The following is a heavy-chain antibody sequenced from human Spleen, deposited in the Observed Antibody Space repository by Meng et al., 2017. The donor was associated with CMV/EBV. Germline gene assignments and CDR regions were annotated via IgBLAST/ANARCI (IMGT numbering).Heavy chain of an antibody. CDR1: GFTFIAYS. Sequence: GGSLRLSCAASGFTFIAYSMNWVRQAPGKVLEWLSSISSSSSYINYADSVKGRFTISRDNTKNSLYLQMNSLRAEDTAVYYCARVGVLGASKHFQNWGQGTLVTVSS. CDR3: ARVGVLGASKHFQN. J-gene: IGHJ1*01. V-gene: IGHV3-21*01. CDR2: ISSSSSYI. D-gene: IGHD2-8*02.